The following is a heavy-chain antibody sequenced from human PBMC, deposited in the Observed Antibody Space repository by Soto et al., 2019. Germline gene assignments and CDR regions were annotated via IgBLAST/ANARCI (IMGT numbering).Heavy chain of an antibody. CDR3: ARVDYYGSGIGDY. J-gene: IGHJ4*02. CDR2: IYYSGST. CDR1: GGSISSVDYY. V-gene: IGHV4-30-4*01. D-gene: IGHD3-10*01. Sequence: PSETLSLTCTVSGGSISSVDYYWSWIRQPPGKGLEWIGYIYYSGSTYYNPSLKSRVTISVDTSKNQFSLMLSSVTAADTAVYYCARVDYYGSGIGDYWGQGTLVTVSS.